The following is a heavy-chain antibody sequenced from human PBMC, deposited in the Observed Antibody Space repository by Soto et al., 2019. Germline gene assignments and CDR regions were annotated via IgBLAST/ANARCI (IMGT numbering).Heavy chain of an antibody. V-gene: IGHV3-23*01. D-gene: IGHD2-21*01. CDR1: GFTFNSYA. J-gene: IGHJ4*02. Sequence: GGSLRLSCAASGFTFNSYAMNWVRQVPGKGPEWVSHISVTGDTYYADSVKGRFTISRDNSKNTLFLQMNSLRAEDTAVYYCAKSLSMAPSFDYWGQGTPVTVSS. CDR2: ISVTGDT. CDR3: AKSLSMAPSFDY.